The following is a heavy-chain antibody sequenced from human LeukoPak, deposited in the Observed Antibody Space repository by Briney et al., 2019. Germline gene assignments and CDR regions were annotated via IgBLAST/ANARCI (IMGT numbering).Heavy chain of an antibody. CDR1: GYTFTHYV. CDR2: ISPYNGNT. CDR3: VRAPGVPADPFDY. D-gene: IGHD2-2*01. J-gene: IGHJ4*02. V-gene: IGHV1-18*01. Sequence: ASLKVSCKTSGYTFTHYVISWVRQAPGQGLEWMGRISPYNGNTKYAQKLQGRVTMTTDTSTSTAYMELSSLRSDDTAVYYCVRAPGVPADPFDYWGQGTLVTVSS.